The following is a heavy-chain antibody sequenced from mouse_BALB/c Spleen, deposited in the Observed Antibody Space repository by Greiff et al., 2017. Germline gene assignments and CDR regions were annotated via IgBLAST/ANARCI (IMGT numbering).Heavy chain of an antibody. CDR3: ARSGTARTWFAY. CDR2: IYPGDGDT. CDR1: GYAFSSYW. V-gene: IGHV1-80*01. J-gene: IGHJ3*01. Sequence: QVQLQQSGAELVRPGSSVKISCKASGYAFSSYWMTWVKQRPGQGLEWIGQIYPGDGDTNYNGKFKGKATLTADKSSSTAYMQLSSLTSEDSAVYFCARSGTARTWFAYWGQGTLVTVSA. D-gene: IGHD1-2*01.